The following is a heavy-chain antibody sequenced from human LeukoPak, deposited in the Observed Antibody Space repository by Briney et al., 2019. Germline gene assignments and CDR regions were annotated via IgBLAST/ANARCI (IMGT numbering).Heavy chain of an antibody. CDR1: GASISSTTYY. CDR2: IYYSGST. D-gene: IGHD3-22*01. J-gene: IGHJ4*02. Sequence: SSETLSLTCTVSGASISSTTYYWGWIRQPPRKGLEWIASIYYSGSTYYNPSLKSRVTISVDTSKNQFSLRLSSVTAADTAVYYCARASYSYDINGWVPFDYWGQGTLVTVSS. CDR3: ARASYSYDINGWVPFDY. V-gene: IGHV4-39*01.